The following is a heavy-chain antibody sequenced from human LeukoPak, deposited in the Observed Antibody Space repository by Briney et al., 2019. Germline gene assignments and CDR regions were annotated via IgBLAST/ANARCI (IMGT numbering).Heavy chain of an antibody. CDR1: GGSFSGYY. CDR3: ARAPRVEWLLTTSPVSGPWFDY. J-gene: IGHJ4*02. CDR2: INHSGST. Sequence: PSETLSLTCAVYGGSFSGYYWSWIRQPPGKGLEWIGEINHSGSTNYNPSLKSRVTISVDTSKNQFSLKLSSVTAADTAVYYCARAPRVEWLLTTSPVSGPWFDYWGQGTLVTVSS. D-gene: IGHD3-3*01. V-gene: IGHV4-34*01.